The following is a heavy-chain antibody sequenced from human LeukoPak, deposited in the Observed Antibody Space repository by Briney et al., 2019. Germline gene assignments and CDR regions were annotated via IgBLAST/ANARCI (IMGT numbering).Heavy chain of an antibody. CDR3: ARDGKMVYANPMGPDY. CDR1: GFTFSIYR. Sequence: GGSLRLSCAASGFTFSIYRMYWVRQAPGKGLVWVSCINSDGSSTTYADSVKGRFTISRDNAKNSLYLQMNSLRAEDTAVYYCARDGKMVYANPMGPDYWGQGTLVTVSS. V-gene: IGHV3-74*01. CDR2: INSDGSST. J-gene: IGHJ4*02. D-gene: IGHD2-8*01.